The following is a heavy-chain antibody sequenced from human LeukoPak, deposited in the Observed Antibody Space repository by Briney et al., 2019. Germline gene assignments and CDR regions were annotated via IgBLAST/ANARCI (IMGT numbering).Heavy chain of an antibody. CDR2: FDAEDGET. D-gene: IGHD2-21*02. J-gene: IGHJ4*02. Sequence: ASEKVSCKVSGYTLTELSMHWVRQAPGKGLEWMGGFDAEDGETIYAQKFQGRVTMTEDTSTDTAYRELSSLRSEDTAVYYCATLGGPYCGGDCYSDYWGQGTLVTASS. CDR1: GYTLTELS. CDR3: ATLGGPYCGGDCYSDY. V-gene: IGHV1-24*01.